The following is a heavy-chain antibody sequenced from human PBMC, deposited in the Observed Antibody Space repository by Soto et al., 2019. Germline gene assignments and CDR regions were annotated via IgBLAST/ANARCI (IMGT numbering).Heavy chain of an antibody. CDR1: GDSVSSNSAA. D-gene: IGHD6-6*01. CDR2: TYYGSKWYN. V-gene: IGHV6-1*01. CDR3: ARDSEYSSSSVYYYYGMDV. Sequence: LSQTLSLTCAISGDSVSSNSAAWNWIRQSPSRGLEWLGRTYYGSKWYNDYAVSVKSRITINPDTSKNQFSLQLNSVTPEDTAVYYCARDSEYSSSSVYYYYGMDVWGQGTTVTVSS. J-gene: IGHJ6*02.